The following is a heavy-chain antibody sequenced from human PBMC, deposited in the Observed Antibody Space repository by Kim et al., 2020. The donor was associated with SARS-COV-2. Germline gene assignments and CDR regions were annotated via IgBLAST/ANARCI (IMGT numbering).Heavy chain of an antibody. V-gene: IGHV3-30*02. CDR3: VKDVRAESAAFES. CDR2: VRNDGSKK. Sequence: GGSLRLSCGASGFTFSTNGMHWVRQAPGKGPEWVAVVRNDGSKKFYADSVKGRFTISRDNSRNTVHLEMNSLRAEDTAMYYCVKDVRAESAAFESWGQGTLVTVSS. J-gene: IGHJ4*02. CDR1: GFTFSTNG. D-gene: IGHD6-13*01.